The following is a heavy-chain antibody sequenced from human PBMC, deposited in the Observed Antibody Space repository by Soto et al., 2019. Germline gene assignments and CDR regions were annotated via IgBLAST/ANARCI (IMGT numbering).Heavy chain of an antibody. CDR1: GFTFDDYA. CDR2: ISWNSGSI. D-gene: IGHD3-9*01. V-gene: IGHV3-9*01. Sequence: SLRLSCAASGFTFDDYAMHWVRQAPGKGLEWVSGISWNSGSIGYADSVKGRFTISRDNAKNSLYLQMNSLRAEDTALYYCAKDRRRYFDLVSWFDPWGQGTLVTVSS. J-gene: IGHJ5*02. CDR3: AKDRRRYFDLVSWFDP.